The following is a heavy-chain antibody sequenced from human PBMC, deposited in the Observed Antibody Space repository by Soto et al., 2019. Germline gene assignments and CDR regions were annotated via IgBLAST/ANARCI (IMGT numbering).Heavy chain of an antibody. CDR2: IYYSGSI. CDR3: AGLWGWAVAY. D-gene: IGHD3-16*01. V-gene: IGHV4-59*08. Sequence: QVQLQESGPGLVKPSETLSLTCTVSGGSISSYYWSWIRQPPGRGLEWIGYIYYSGSINYNPSLKSRVTISVDTAKNQFSLKLCSVPAAVTPVYYCAGLWGWAVAYWGQGTLVTVAS. J-gene: IGHJ4*02. CDR1: GGSISSYY.